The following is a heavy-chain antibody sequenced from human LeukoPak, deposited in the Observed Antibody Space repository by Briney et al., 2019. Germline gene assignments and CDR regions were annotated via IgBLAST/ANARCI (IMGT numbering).Heavy chain of an antibody. CDR3: AKDQSDSSSWYNDAFDI. CDR2: ISYDGSNK. J-gene: IGHJ3*02. Sequence: GGSLRLSCAASGFTFSSYGMHWVRQAPGKGLEWVVVISYDGSNKYYADSVKGRFTISRDNSKNTLYLQMNSLRAEDTAVYYCAKDQSDSSSWYNDAFDIWGQGTMVTVSS. V-gene: IGHV3-30*18. D-gene: IGHD6-13*01. CDR1: GFTFSSYG.